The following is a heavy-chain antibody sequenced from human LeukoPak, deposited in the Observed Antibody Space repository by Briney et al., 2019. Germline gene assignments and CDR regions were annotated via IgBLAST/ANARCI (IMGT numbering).Heavy chain of an antibody. CDR3: ARDVYDILTGYPGGFDY. J-gene: IGHJ4*02. Sequence: QTGGSLRLSCAASGFTFSSYSMNWVRQAPGKGLEWVAVISYDGSNKYYADSVKGRFTISRDNSKNTLYLQMNSLRAEDTAVYYCARDVYDILTGYPGGFDYWGQGTLVTVSS. CDR2: ISYDGSNK. D-gene: IGHD3-9*01. CDR1: GFTFSSYS. V-gene: IGHV3-30*03.